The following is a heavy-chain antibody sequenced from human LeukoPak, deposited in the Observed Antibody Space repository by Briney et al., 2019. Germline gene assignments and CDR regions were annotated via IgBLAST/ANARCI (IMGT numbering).Heavy chain of an antibody. J-gene: IGHJ5*02. CDR3: ARNWFDP. CDR1: GLSFSDFA. CDR2: IYSGGST. V-gene: IGHV3-53*05. Sequence: GGSLRLSCAASGLSFSDFAMSWVRQAPGKGLEWVSVIYSGGSTYYADSVKGRFTISRDKSKNTVYLQMNSLRFEDTAMYYCARNWFDPWGQGTLVTVSS.